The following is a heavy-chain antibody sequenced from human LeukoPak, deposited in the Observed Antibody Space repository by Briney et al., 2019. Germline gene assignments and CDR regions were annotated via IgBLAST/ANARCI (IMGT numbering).Heavy chain of an antibody. D-gene: IGHD5-24*01. CDR3: AKHSSEGRDGYNSPKLYFDY. CDR2: ISGSGSGGST. Sequence: GGSLRLSCAASGFIFSSYGMTWVRQAPGKGLEWVSSISGSGSGGSTYYADSVKGRFTISRDNSKNTLYLQMNSLRAEDTAVYYCAKHSSEGRDGYNSPKLYFDYWGQGTLVTVSS. CDR1: GFIFSSYG. V-gene: IGHV3-23*01. J-gene: IGHJ4*02.